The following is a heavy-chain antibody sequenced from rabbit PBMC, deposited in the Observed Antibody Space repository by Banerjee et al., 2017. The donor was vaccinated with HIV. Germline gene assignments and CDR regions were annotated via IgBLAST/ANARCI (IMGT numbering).Heavy chain of an antibody. D-gene: IGHD4-1*01. CDR2: ITTSSDNT. CDR3: ARDLAGVIGWNFGL. CDR1: GFDFSSYG. Sequence: QEQLVESGGGLVQPGGSLKLTCTVSGFDFSSYGVSWVRQAPGKGLEWIGCITTSSDNTYYANWAKGRFTISKTSSTTVTLQMTSLTAADTATYFCARDLAGVIGWNFGLWGQGTLVTVS. J-gene: IGHJ4*01. V-gene: IGHV1S45*01.